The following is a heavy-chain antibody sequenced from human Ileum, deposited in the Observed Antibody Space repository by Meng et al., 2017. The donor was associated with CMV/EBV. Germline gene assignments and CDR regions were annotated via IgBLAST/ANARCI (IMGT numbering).Heavy chain of an antibody. CDR1: GGTFSSYA. V-gene: IGHV1-69*05. J-gene: IGHJ3*02. Sequence: SVKVSCKASGGTFSSYAISWVRQAPGQGLEWMGVIIPIFCTANYAQKFQGRVTITTDESTSTAYMELSSLRSEDTAVYYCARGSSTSCYNCDAFDIWGQGTMVTVSS. D-gene: IGHD2-2*02. CDR3: ARGSSTSCYNCDAFDI. CDR2: IIPIFCTA.